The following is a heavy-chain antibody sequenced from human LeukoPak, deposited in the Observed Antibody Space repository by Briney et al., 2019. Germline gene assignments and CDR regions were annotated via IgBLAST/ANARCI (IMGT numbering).Heavy chain of an antibody. CDR2: IYYSGST. Sequence: SETLSLTCTVSGGSISSGDYYWSWIRQPPGKGLEWIGYIYYSGSTNYNPSLKSRVTISVDASKNQFSLKLSSVTAADTAVYYCARGTIEYFQHWGQGTLVTVSS. CDR1: GGSISSGDYY. D-gene: IGHD5-24*01. J-gene: IGHJ1*01. V-gene: IGHV4-61*08. CDR3: ARGTIEYFQH.